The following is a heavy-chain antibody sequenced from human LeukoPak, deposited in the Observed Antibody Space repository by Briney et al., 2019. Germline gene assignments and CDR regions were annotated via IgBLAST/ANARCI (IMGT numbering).Heavy chain of an antibody. D-gene: IGHD3-22*01. CDR1: GGSISSSSYY. V-gene: IGHV4-39*07. Sequence: KPSETLSLTCTVSGGSISSSSYYWGWIRQPPGKGLEWIGEINHSGSTNYNPSLKSRVTISVDTSKNQFSLKLSSVTAADAAVYYCARALRISDYDSSGYYPDYWGQGTLVTVSS. CDR2: INHSGST. J-gene: IGHJ4*02. CDR3: ARALRISDYDSSGYYPDY.